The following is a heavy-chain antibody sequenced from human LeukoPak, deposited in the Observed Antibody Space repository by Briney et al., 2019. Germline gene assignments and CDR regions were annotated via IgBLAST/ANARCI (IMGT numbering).Heavy chain of an antibody. J-gene: IGHJ3*02. Sequence: GGSLRLSCAASGFTFSSYGMNWVRQAPGKGLEWVSYISGSGDSTYYADSVKGRFTISRDNSKNTLDLQMNSLRAEDTAVYYCARGPSARFFGVAKGAFDIWGQGTMVTVSS. V-gene: IGHV3-23*01. CDR1: GFTFSSYG. D-gene: IGHD3-3*01. CDR2: ISGSGDST. CDR3: ARGPSARFFGVAKGAFDI.